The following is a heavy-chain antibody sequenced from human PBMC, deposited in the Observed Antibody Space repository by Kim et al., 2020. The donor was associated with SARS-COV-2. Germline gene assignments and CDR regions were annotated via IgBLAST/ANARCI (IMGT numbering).Heavy chain of an antibody. J-gene: IGHJ4*02. V-gene: IGHV1-46*01. Sequence: AHKFQGRVTLTRDTSTSTVYMELSSLRSEDTAVYYCARGRHGSMTPYCDSWGQGTLVTVSS. CDR3: ARGRHGSMTPYCDS. D-gene: IGHD2-15*01.